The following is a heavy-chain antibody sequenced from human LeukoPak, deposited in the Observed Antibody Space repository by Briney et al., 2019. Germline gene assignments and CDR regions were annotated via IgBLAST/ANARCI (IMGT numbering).Heavy chain of an antibody. J-gene: IGHJ5*02. CDR1: GFTFSSYA. Sequence: PGGSLRLSCAASGFTFSSYAMSWVRQAPGKGLEWVSAISGSGGSTYYADSVKGQFTISRDNSKSTLYLQMNSLRAEDTAVYYCAKDHCSGGSCYWFDPWGQGTLVTVSS. CDR2: ISGSGGST. CDR3: AKDHCSGGSCYWFDP. V-gene: IGHV3-23*01. D-gene: IGHD2-15*01.